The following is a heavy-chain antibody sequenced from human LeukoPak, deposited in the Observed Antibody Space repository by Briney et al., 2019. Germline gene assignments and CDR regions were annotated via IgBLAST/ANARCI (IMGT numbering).Heavy chain of an antibody. CDR1: GFTFSTYS. J-gene: IGHJ4*02. CDR2: IISSSNYI. D-gene: IGHD2-15*01. Sequence: GGSLRLSCAASGFTFSTYSMNWVRQAPGKGLEWVSSIISSSNYIYYADSVKGRFTISRDNAKNSLYLQMNSLRAEDTAVYYCARDPQYRSGGSCYSFDNWGQGTLVTVSS. V-gene: IGHV3-21*01. CDR3: ARDPQYRSGGSCYSFDN.